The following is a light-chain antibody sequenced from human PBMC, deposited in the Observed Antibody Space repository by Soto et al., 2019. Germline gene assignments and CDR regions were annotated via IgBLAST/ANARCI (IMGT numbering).Light chain of an antibody. CDR1: RSDVGAYNY. CDR3: SSFTSRVTFV. J-gene: IGLJ1*01. Sequence: QSAPTQPASVSGSPGQSIAISCTGTRSDVGAYNYVSWYQQHPGKAPKLMISEVTNRPSGVSDRFSGSKSGNTASLTISGLQAEDEADYYCSSFTSRVTFVFGTGTKLTVL. CDR2: EVT. V-gene: IGLV2-14*01.